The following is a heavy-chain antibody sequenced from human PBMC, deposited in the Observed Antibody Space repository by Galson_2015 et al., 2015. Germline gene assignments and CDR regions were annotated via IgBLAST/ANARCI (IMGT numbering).Heavy chain of an antibody. CDR1: GFIFYDYT. V-gene: IGHV3-43*01. CDR3: ASSRGFAESFDS. D-gene: IGHD3-10*01. Sequence: SLRLSRAASGFIFYDYTIHWVRQAPGKGLEWVSLIAWDGGFTYYADSVRGRFTISRDNNKNSVYLEMNSLTTADTAFYYCASSRGFAESFDSWGQGTLVTVSS. CDR2: IAWDGGFT. J-gene: IGHJ4*02.